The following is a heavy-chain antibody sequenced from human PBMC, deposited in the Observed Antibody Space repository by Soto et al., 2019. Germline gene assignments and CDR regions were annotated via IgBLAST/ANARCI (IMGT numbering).Heavy chain of an antibody. CDR3: ARGVAGTYSDF. J-gene: IGHJ4*02. Sequence: SQTLSLTCAISGDSVSSNTAAWNWIRSSPSRGLEWLGRTYYRSNWRHDYAVSVKSRITVNPDTSKNHFSLQLNSVTPDDTAVYYCARGVAGTYSDFWGQGTLVTVSS. D-gene: IGHD6-19*01. V-gene: IGHV6-1*01. CDR1: GDSVSSNTAA. CDR2: TYYRSNWRH.